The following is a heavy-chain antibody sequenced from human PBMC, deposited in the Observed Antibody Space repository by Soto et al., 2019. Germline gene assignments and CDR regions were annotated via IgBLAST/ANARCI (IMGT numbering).Heavy chain of an antibody. Sequence: AVGSLRLSCEGSGFSFSNYGIHWVRQAPGKGLEWVAVISHDGNSHHLADSVRGRFTISRDNSKNTVFLHMTSLRREDSAVYHCVKAQERSAQYFAVVITAFDFWGQGTMVTVSS. CDR1: GFSFSNYG. CDR3: VKAQERSAQYFAVVITAFDF. V-gene: IGHV3-30*18. CDR2: ISHDGNSH. D-gene: IGHD3-22*01. J-gene: IGHJ3*01.